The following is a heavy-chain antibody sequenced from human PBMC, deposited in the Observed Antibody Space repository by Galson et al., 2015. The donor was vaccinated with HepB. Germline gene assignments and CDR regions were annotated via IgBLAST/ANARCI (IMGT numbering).Heavy chain of an antibody. CDR2: IIPIFGTA. Sequence: SVKVSCKASGGTFSSYAISWVRQAPGQGLEWMGGIIPIFGTANYAQKFQGRVTITADESTSTAYMELSSLRSEDTAVYYCRYQLLDYYYYMDVWGKGTTVTVSS. J-gene: IGHJ6*03. V-gene: IGHV1-69*13. CDR1: GGTFSSYA. D-gene: IGHD2-2*01. CDR3: RYQLLDYYYYMDV.